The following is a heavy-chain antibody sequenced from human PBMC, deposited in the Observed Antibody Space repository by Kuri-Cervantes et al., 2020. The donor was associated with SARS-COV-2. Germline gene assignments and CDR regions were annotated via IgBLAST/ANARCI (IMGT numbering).Heavy chain of an antibody. D-gene: IGHD5-12*01. CDR1: GYTLTELS. V-gene: IGHV1-24*01. CDR2: FDPEDGET. Sequence: ASVKVSCKVSGYTLTELSMHWVRQAPGKGLEWMGGFDPEDGETIYAQKFQGRVTMTEDTSTGTAYMELSSLRSEDTAVYYCATGPFYSGYDLWFDPWGQGTLVTVSS. CDR3: ATGPFYSGYDLWFDP. J-gene: IGHJ5*02.